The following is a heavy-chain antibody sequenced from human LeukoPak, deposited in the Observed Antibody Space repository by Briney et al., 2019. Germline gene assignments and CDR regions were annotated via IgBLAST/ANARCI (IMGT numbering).Heavy chain of an antibody. CDR1: GGTFSSYA. D-gene: IGHD2-2*01. CDR3: AGVGCSSTSCYGGGWYYYGMDV. V-gene: IGHV1-69*01. Sequence: SVKVSCKASGGTFSSYAISWVRQAPGQGLEWMGGIIPIFGTANYAQKSQGRVTITADESTSTAYMELSSLRSEDTAVYYCAGVGCSSTSCYGGGWYYYGMDVWGKGTTVTVSS. J-gene: IGHJ6*04. CDR2: IIPIFGTA.